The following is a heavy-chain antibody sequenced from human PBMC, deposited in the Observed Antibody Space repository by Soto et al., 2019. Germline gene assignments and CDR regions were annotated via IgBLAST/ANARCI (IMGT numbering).Heavy chain of an antibody. D-gene: IGHD5-12*01. CDR2: TYYRSKWYN. CDR3: ARGEGYSGYGGYFDY. Sequence: QSQTLSLTCAISGDSVSSNSAAWNWIRQSPSRGLEWLGRTYYRSKWYNDYAVSVKSRITINPDTSKNQFSLQLNSVTPEDTAVYYCARGEGYSGYGGYFDYWGQGTLVTVSS. CDR1: GDSVSSNSAA. V-gene: IGHV6-1*01. J-gene: IGHJ4*02.